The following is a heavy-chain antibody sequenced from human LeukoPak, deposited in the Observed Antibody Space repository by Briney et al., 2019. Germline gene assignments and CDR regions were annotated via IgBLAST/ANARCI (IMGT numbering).Heavy chain of an antibody. D-gene: IGHD3-3*01. J-gene: IGHJ3*02. V-gene: IGHV4-34*01. CDR2: INHSGST. Sequence: SETLSLTCAVYGGSFSGYYWSWIRQPPGKGLEWIGEINHSGSTNYNPSPKSRVTISVDTSKNQFSLKLSSVTAADTAVYYCASMMYYDFWSGRSDAFDIWGQGTMVTVSS. CDR3: ASMMYYDFWSGRSDAFDI. CDR1: GGSFSGYY.